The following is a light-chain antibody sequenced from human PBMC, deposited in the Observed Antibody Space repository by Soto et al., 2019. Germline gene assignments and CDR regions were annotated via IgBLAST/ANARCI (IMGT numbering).Light chain of an antibody. CDR3: ESYDSSLSGYNYV. Sequence: QSALTQPPSVSGAPGQRVTISCTGSSSNIGAGYDVHWYQQLPGTAPKLLIYGNSNRPSGVPDRFSGSKSGTSASLAITGLQAEDEADDYCESYDSSLSGYNYVFGTGTKV. J-gene: IGLJ1*01. CDR2: GNS. CDR1: SSNIGAGYD. V-gene: IGLV1-40*01.